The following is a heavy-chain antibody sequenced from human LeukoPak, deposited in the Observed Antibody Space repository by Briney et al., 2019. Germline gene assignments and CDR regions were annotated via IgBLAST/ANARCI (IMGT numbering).Heavy chain of an antibody. CDR1: GGSINNHY. CDR2: IHYTGTT. J-gene: IGHJ4*02. CDR3: ARDGRREELDY. Sequence: SETLSLTCIVSGGSINNHYWTWIRQTPGKGLEWIGDIHYTGTTNYNPSLKSRVTISVDTSKNQFSLKLSSVTAADTAVYYCARDGRREELDYWGQGTLVTVSS. V-gene: IGHV4-59*11.